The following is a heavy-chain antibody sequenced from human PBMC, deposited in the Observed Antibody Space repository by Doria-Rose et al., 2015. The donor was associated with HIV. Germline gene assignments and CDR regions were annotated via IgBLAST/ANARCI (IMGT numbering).Heavy chain of an antibody. Sequence: LTCTVSGGSISSGGYYWSRIRQHPGKGLEWIGYIYYSGSTYYNPSLKSRVTISVDTSKNQFSLKLSSVTAADTAVYYCAREGWASDKGVWFDPWGQGTLVTASS. CDR1: GGSISSGGYY. V-gene: IGHV4-31*03. J-gene: IGHJ5*02. CDR2: IYYSGST. CDR3: AREGWASDKGVWFDP. D-gene: IGHD3-10*01.